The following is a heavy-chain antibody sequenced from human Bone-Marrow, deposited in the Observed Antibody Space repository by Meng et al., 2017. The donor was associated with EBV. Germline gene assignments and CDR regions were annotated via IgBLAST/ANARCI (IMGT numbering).Heavy chain of an antibody. J-gene: IGHJ5*02. CDR1: GFTFSDYY. D-gene: IGHD1-26*01. CDR3: VRGYGGSYLGGDH. CDR2: INTDGSST. V-gene: IGHV3-74*01. Sequence: VDVGEVGGGWVMPVGSLRPYLALSGFTFSDYYMSWIRQAPGKGLEWVSRINTDGSSTSYADSVKGRFSISRDNAKKTLYLQMNSLTVDDTAMYYCVRGYGGSYLGGDHWGQGTLVTVSS.